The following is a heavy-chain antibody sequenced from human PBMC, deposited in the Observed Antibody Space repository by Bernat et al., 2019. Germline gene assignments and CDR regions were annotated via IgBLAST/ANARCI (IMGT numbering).Heavy chain of an antibody. CDR2: INSDGSST. V-gene: IGHV3-74*01. D-gene: IGHD2-15*01. CDR1: GFTFSSYW. J-gene: IGHJ3*02. Sequence: EVQLVESGGGLVQPGGSLRLSCAASGFTFSSYWIHWVRQAPGKGLVWVSRINSDGSSTSYAESVKGRFTISRDNAKNTLYLQMNSLRAEDTAVYYCARDGPSRCSGVSCFSLDIWGQGTMVTVSS. CDR3: ARDGPSRCSGVSCFSLDI.